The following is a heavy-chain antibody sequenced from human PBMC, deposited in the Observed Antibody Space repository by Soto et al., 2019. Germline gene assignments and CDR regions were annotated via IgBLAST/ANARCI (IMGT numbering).Heavy chain of an antibody. D-gene: IGHD2-15*01. Sequence: SETLSLTCAVYGGSFSGYYWSWIRQPPGKGLEWIGEINHSGSTNYNPSLKSRVTISVDTSKNQFSVKLSSVTAADTAVYYCARLSNAKIYCSGGSCYEATEPYYYYMDVWGKGTTVTVSS. CDR1: GGSFSGYY. J-gene: IGHJ6*03. CDR2: INHSGST. V-gene: IGHV4-34*01. CDR3: ARLSNAKIYCSGGSCYEATEPYYYYMDV.